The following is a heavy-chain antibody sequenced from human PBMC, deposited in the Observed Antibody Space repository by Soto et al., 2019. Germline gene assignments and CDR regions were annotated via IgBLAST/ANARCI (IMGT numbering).Heavy chain of an antibody. J-gene: IGHJ6*02. CDR2: IKSKTDGGTT. CDR3: TAEVQCDFWSGYSGAGNV. V-gene: IGHV3-15*01. Sequence: EVQLVESGGGLVKPGGSLRLSCAASGFTFSNAWTSWVRQAPGKGLEWVGRIKSKTDGGTTDYAGPVKGRFTISRDDTKNMLYLQMNSLKTEDTAVYYCTAEVQCDFWSGYSGAGNVWGQGTTVTVSS. CDR1: GFTFSNAW. D-gene: IGHD3-3*01.